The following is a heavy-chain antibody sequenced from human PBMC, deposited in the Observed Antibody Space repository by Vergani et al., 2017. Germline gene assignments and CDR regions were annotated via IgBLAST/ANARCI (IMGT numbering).Heavy chain of an antibody. V-gene: IGHV4-61*02. Sequence: QVQLQESGPGLVKPSQTLSLTCTVSGGSISSGSYYWSWIRQPAGKGLEWIGRIYTSGSTNYNPSLKSRVTMSVDTSKNQFSLKLSSVTAADTAVYYCARDGSSGGYGKDAFDIWGQGTMVTVSS. CDR2: IYTSGST. D-gene: IGHD5-12*01. CDR1: GGSISSGSYY. CDR3: ARDGSSGGYGKDAFDI. J-gene: IGHJ3*02.